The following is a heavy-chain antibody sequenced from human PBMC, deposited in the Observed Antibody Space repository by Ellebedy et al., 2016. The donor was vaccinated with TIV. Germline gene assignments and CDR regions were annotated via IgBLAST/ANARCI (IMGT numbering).Heavy chain of an antibody. CDR2: IDPSDSYT. D-gene: IGHD3-9*01. Sequence: GESLKISCKGSGYSFSNYWITWVRQMPGKGLEWMGRIDPSDSYTYYRPSFQGHVTISADKSIGTAYLQWSSLKASDTAMYYCARLSGPYDILTGYSAFDYWGQGTLVTVSS. J-gene: IGHJ4*02. CDR1: GYSFSNYW. V-gene: IGHV5-10-1*01. CDR3: ARLSGPYDILTGYSAFDY.